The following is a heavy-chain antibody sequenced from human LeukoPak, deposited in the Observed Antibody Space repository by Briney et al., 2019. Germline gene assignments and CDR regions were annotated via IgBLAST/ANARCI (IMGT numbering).Heavy chain of an antibody. V-gene: IGHV3-21*01. J-gene: IGHJ4*02. D-gene: IGHD5-18*01. CDR2: ISSSSSFV. Sequence: GGSLRLSCAASGFTFSSYSMNWVRQAPGKGVEWVSSISSSSSFVYYADSVKGRFTISRDNAKNSLYLQMNSLRAEDTAVYYCARDLRVQLWLEFDYWGQGTLVTVSS. CDR3: ARDLRVQLWLEFDY. CDR1: GFTFSSYS.